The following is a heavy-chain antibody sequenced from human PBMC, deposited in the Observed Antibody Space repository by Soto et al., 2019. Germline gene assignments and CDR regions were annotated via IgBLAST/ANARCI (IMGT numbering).Heavy chain of an antibody. CDR3: AHRPVIAATGIGLGWFDP. J-gene: IGHJ5*02. CDR1: GFTFSNAW. D-gene: IGHD6-13*01. Sequence: PGGSLRLSCAASGFTFSNAWMSWVRQAPGKGLEWVGRIKSKTDGGTTDYAAPVKGRFTISRDDSKYTLYLQMNSLKTEDTATYYCAHRPVIAATGIGLGWFDPWGQGTPVTVSS. V-gene: IGHV3-15*01. CDR2: IKSKTDGGTT.